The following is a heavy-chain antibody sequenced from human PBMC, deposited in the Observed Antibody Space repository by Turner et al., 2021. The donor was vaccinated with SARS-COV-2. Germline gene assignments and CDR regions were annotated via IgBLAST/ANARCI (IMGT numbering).Heavy chain of an antibody. CDR1: GFTFRTYW. CDR2: IKQDGSEK. V-gene: IGHV3-7*04. CDR3: ASDNGYSSSWYSVAFDI. Sequence: VQLVESGGGLVQPGGSLRLSCAASGFTFRTYWMSWVRQGPGKGLEWVANIKQDGSEKYYVDSVKGRFNISRDNTKNSLYLQMNSLRAEDTAVYYCASDNGYSSSWYSVAFDIWGQGTMVTVSS. J-gene: IGHJ3*02. D-gene: IGHD6-13*01.